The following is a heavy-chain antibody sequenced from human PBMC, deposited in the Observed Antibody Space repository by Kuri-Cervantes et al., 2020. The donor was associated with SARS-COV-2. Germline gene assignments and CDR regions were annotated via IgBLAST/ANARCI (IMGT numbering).Heavy chain of an antibody. V-gene: IGHV3-53*05. D-gene: IGHD6-19*01. J-gene: IGHJ6*02. CDR1: GFTFSSYS. Sequence: GESLKISCAASGFTFSSYSMNWVRQAPGKGLEWVSVIYSGGSTYYADSVKGRFTISRDNSKNSLYLQMNSLRAEDTALYYCAKDSGTSGWTLGYYGMDVWGQGTTVTVSS. CDR3: AKDSGTSGWTLGYYGMDV. CDR2: IYSGGST.